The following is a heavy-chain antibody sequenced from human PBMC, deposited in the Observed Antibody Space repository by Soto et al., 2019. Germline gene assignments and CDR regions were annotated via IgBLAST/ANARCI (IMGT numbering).Heavy chain of an antibody. CDR2: IYYSGST. Sequence: SQTLSLTCTVSGGSISSSSYYWGWIRQPPGKGLEWIGSIYYSGSTYYNPSLKSRVTISVDTSKNQFSLKLSSVTAADTAVYYCARLPFRNDYGDYGSYWYFDLWGRGTLVTVSS. CDR3: ARLPFRNDYGDYGSYWYFDL. D-gene: IGHD4-17*01. J-gene: IGHJ2*01. V-gene: IGHV4-39*01. CDR1: GGSISSSSYY.